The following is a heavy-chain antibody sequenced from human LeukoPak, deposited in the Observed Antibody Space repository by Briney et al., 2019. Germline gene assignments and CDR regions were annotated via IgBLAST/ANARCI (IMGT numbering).Heavy chain of an antibody. CDR3: VKERGPFDAFDI. V-gene: IGHV3-33*06. J-gene: IGHJ3*02. CDR1: GFTFSTYG. CDR2: IWSDGNNK. Sequence: GGSLRLSCAAPGFTFSTYGMHWVRQAPGKGLEWVAVIWSDGNNKFYADSVKGRFTFSRDNSRNTLSLQMNSLRAEGTAVYYCVKERGPFDAFDIWGQGTMVTVSS.